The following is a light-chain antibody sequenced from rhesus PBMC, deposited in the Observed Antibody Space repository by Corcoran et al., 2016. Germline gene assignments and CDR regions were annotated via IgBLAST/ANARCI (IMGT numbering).Light chain of an antibody. Sequence: DIVMTQSPDSLAVSLGERVTINCKSSQSLLYSSNNKNYLAWYQQKPGQTPKLLIFWASTRESGVPKRFSGSGSGTEFTLTISGRQAEDVAVTNCQQCYSAPRTFGQGAKVEVK. CDR2: WAS. V-gene: IGKV4-1*01. J-gene: IGKJ1*01. CDR1: QSLLYSSNNKNY. CDR3: QQCYSAPRT.